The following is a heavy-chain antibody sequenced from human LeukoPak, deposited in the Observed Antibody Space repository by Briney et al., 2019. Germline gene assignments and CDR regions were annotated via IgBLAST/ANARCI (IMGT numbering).Heavy chain of an antibody. CDR2: IYYSGST. J-gene: IGHJ5*02. CDR3: ARGGSYYDFWSGYTNWFDL. Sequence: SETLSLTCTVSGGSISSHYWSWIRQPPGRGLEWIGYIYYSGSTNYNPSLKSRVTISVDTSKNQFSLKLSSVTAADTAVYYCARGGSYYDFWSGYTNWFDLWGQGTLVTVSS. CDR1: GGSISSHY. V-gene: IGHV4-59*11. D-gene: IGHD3-3*01.